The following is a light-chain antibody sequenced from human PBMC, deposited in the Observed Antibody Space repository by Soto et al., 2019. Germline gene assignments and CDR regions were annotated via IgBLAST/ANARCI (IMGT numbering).Light chain of an antibody. CDR2: GAS. CDR1: QGISNW. J-gene: IGKJ5*01. CDR3: QQCNTSPIT. V-gene: IGKV1-12*01. Sequence: DIQMTQSPSSVSASVGDRVTITCRASQGISNWLAWYQQKPGKAPQVLIYGASTLQSGVTSRFSGSGSGTDFTLSISILQPEEFATYYCQQCNTSPITFGQGTRLEIK.